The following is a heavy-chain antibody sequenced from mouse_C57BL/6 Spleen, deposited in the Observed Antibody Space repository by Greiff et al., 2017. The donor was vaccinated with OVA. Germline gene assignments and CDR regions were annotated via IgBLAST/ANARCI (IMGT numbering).Heavy chain of an antibody. V-gene: IGHV5-4*01. Sequence: EVKVEESGGGLVKPGGSLKLSCAASGFTFSSYAMSWVRQTPEKRLEWVATISDGGSYTYYPDNVQGRFTISRDNAKNNLYLQMSHLKSEDTAMYYCAGDVYGSSPYYFDYWGQGTTLTVSS. J-gene: IGHJ2*01. CDR3: AGDVYGSSPYYFDY. CDR2: ISDGGSYT. D-gene: IGHD1-1*01. CDR1: GFTFSSYA.